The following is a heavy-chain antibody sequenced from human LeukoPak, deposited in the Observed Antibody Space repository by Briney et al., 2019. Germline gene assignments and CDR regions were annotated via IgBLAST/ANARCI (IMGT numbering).Heavy chain of an antibody. V-gene: IGHV1-69*13. CDR1: GGTFSSYA. CDR2: IIPIFGTA. D-gene: IGHD2-15*01. J-gene: IGHJ5*02. Sequence: SVKVSCKASGGTFSSYAISWVRQAPGQGLGWMGGIIPIFGTANYAQKFQGRVTITADESTSTAYMELSSLRSEDTAVYYCARHKGYCSGGSCYSPYNWFDPWGRGTLVTVSS. CDR3: ARHKGYCSGGSCYSPYNWFDP.